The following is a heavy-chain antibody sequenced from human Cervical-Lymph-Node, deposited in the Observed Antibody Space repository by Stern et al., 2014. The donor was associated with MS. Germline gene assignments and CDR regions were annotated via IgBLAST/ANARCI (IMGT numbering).Heavy chain of an antibody. CDR1: GHTLTETS. D-gene: IGHD3-10*01. CDR3: ATMRGN. CDR2: FDPEAGETGET. V-gene: IGHV1-24*01. J-gene: IGHJ4*02. Sequence: VQLVQSGAEVKKSGASVKVSCKVFGHTLTETSIHWVRQAPGKRLEWMGGFDPEAGETGETIYAQNFQARVTMTEDTSTETAYMELSNLTSDDTAIYYCATMRGNWGQGTLVIVS.